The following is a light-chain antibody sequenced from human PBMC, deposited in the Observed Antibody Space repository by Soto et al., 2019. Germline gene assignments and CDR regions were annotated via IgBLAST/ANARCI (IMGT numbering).Light chain of an antibody. CDR3: GSWDSSLTSVV. CDR1: NSNIGNNY. CDR2: DNN. V-gene: IGLV1-51*01. J-gene: IGLJ2*01. Sequence: QSVLTQPPSVSAAPGQKVTISCAGSNSNIGNNYVSWYQQLPGTAPKLLIYDNNERPSGIPDRFSGSKSGTSATLGITGLQTGDEDDYYCGSWDSSLTSVVFGGGTKLTVL.